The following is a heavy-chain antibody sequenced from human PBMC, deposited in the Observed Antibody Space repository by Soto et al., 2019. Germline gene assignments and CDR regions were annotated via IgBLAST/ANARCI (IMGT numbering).Heavy chain of an antibody. CDR2: IDPSDSYT. CDR3: ARLHKYWSDS. J-gene: IGHJ5*01. V-gene: IGHV5-10-1*01. CDR1: GYNFTAFW. Sequence: RGESLKISCKASGYNFTAFWIHWVRQMPGKGLEWLGKIDPSDSYTNYSPSFEGHVTISTDNSITTAYLQWSSLRASNTALYFCARLHKYWSDSWDQGTMVTVSS.